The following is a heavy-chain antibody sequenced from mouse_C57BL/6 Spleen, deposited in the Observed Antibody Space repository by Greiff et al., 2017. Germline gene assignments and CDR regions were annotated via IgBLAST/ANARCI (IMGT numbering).Heavy chain of an antibody. V-gene: IGHV5-16*01. D-gene: IGHD2-12*01. Sequence: EVKLVESEGGLVQPGSSMKLSCTASGFTFSDSYMAWVRQVPEKGLEWVANINYDGSSTYYLDSLKSRFIISRDNAKNILYLQMSSLKSEDTATYYCARDRDDGAMDYWGQGTSVTVSS. J-gene: IGHJ4*01. CDR1: GFTFSDSY. CDR3: ARDRDDGAMDY. CDR2: INYDGSST.